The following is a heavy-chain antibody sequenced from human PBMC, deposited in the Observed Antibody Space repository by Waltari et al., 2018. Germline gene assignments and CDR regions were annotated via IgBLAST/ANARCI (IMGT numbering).Heavy chain of an antibody. J-gene: IGHJ4*02. CDR1: GFPVGRKY. CDR3: ARDYDSTAYFDY. CDR2: IYRSGNT. Sequence: EVQLVASGGGLVQPGGSLKLSCEVSGFPVGRKYMNWVRQAPGKGLEWVSAIYRSGNTYYADSVKGRFTVSRDNVKNTVYVEMKSLRAEDTAVYFCARDYDSTAYFDYWGQGTLVTVSS. D-gene: IGHD3-22*01. V-gene: IGHV3-66*02.